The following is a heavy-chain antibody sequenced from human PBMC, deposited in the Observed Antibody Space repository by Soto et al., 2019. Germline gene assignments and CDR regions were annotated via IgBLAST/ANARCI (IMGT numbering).Heavy chain of an antibody. CDR3: ARDYPPDYYDSSGYYFGGWFDL. V-gene: IGHV1-2*02. CDR2: INPNSGGT. Sequence: ASVKVSCKASGYTFTGYYMHWVRQAPGQGLEWMGWINPNSGGTNYAQKFQGRVTMTRDTSISTAYMELSRLRSDDTAVYYCARDYPPDYYDSSGYYFGGWFDLWGQGTLVTVSS. J-gene: IGHJ5*02. D-gene: IGHD3-22*01. CDR1: GYTFTGYY.